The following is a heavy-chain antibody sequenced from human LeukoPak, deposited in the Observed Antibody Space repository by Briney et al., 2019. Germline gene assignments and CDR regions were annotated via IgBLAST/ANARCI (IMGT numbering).Heavy chain of an antibody. Sequence: PSQTLSLTCTVSGGSISSGGYYWSWIRQHPGKGLEWIGYIYYSGSTYYNPSLKSRVTISVDTSKNQFSLKLSSVTAADTAAYYCARRIRFGERRWFDPWGQGTLVTVSS. V-gene: IGHV4-31*03. J-gene: IGHJ5*02. D-gene: IGHD3-10*01. CDR2: IYYSGST. CDR3: ARRIRFGERRWFDP. CDR1: GGSISSGGYY.